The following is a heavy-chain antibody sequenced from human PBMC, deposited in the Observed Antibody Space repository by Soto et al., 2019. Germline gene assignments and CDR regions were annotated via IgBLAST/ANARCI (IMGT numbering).Heavy chain of an antibody. CDR2: INPSSGGT. CDR1: GYTFTSFY. Sequence: ASVKVSCKASGYTFTSFYMHWVRQAPGQGLEWMGIINPSSGGTSYARKLQGRVTMTSDTSTTTVYMDLSSLRSEDTAVYYCARDSTLAYWGQGTLVTVSS. V-gene: IGHV1-46*01. J-gene: IGHJ4*02. CDR3: ARDSTLAY.